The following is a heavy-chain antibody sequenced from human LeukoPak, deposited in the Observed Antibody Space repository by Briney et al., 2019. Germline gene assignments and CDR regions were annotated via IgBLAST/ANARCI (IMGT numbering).Heavy chain of an antibody. CDR1: GASISSSPHY. D-gene: IGHD3-16*02. CDR3: AKELPVSDYLWGTYPQGWSFDS. Sequence: SETLSLTCTVSGASISSSPHYWGWLRQAPGKGLEWIGTLYYSGTTFYKPSLKSRLTMSVDTSKNQFSLMLTSVTAADTAVYYCAKELPVSDYLWGTYPQGWSFDSGGQGTLVTVSS. J-gene: IGHJ4*02. V-gene: IGHV4-39*07. CDR2: LYYSGTT.